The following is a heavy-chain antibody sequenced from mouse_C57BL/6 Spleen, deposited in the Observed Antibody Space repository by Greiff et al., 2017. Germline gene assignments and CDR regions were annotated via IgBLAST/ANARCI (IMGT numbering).Heavy chain of an antibody. D-gene: IGHD2-3*01. Sequence: VQLQQSGPGLVQPSQSLSITCTVSGFSLTSYGVHWVRQSPGKGLEWLGVIWSGGSTDYNAAFISRLSISKDNSTSQVFFKMNSLQADDTAIYYCASPYDGLWFAYWGQGTLVTVSA. CDR1: GFSLTSYG. V-gene: IGHV2-2*01. J-gene: IGHJ3*01. CDR2: IWSGGST. CDR3: ASPYDGLWFAY.